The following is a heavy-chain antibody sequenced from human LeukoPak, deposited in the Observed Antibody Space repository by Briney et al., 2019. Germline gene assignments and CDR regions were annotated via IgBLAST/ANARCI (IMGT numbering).Heavy chain of an antibody. CDR2: IYYSGST. CDR1: GGSISSYY. Sequence: SETLSLTCTVSGGSISSYYWSWIRQPPGKGLEWIGYIYYSGSTNYNPSLKSRVTISVDTSKNQFSLKLSSVTAADTAVYYCARGAFITIFGVVILKPNWFDPWGQGTLVTVSS. CDR3: ARGAFITIFGVVILKPNWFDP. V-gene: IGHV4-59*01. D-gene: IGHD3-3*01. J-gene: IGHJ5*02.